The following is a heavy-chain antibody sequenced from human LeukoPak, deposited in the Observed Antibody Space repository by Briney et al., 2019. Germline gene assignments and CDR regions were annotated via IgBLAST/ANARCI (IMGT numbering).Heavy chain of an antibody. Sequence: ASVKVSCKASGYTFSDYYLHWVRQAPGQGLEWMGWINPDSGGTNYAQKFQGRVTMTRDTSISTAYMELSRLRSDDTAVYYCARGGSSWSFAFDYWGQGTLVTVSS. V-gene: IGHV1-2*02. CDR1: GYTFSDYY. CDR3: ARGGSSWSFAFDY. J-gene: IGHJ4*02. CDR2: INPDSGGT. D-gene: IGHD6-13*01.